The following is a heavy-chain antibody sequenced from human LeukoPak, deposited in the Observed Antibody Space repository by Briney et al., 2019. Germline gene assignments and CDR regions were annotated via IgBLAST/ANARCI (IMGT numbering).Heavy chain of an antibody. D-gene: IGHD2-2*01. J-gene: IGHJ5*02. CDR3: ARAGGGGYCSSTSCYLDWFDP. V-gene: IGHV3-48*01. CDR1: GFTFSSYS. Sequence: PGGSLRLSCAASGFTFSSYSMNWVRQAPGKGLEWVSYISSSSSTIYYADSVKRGFTISRDNAKNFLYLQMNRLRAEDTAVYCCARAGGGGYCSSTSCYLDWFDPWGQGTLVTVSS. CDR2: ISSSSSTI.